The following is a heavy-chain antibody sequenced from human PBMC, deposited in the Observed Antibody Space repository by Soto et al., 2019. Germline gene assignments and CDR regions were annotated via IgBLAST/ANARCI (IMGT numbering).Heavy chain of an antibody. J-gene: IGHJ5*02. CDR2: IYYSGST. D-gene: IGHD1-26*01. V-gene: IGHV4-59*08. CDR3: ARRSRSWEVKDWFDP. Sequence: PSETLSLTCSVSGGSISSYYWSWIRQPPGKGLEWIGYIYYSGSTNYNPSLKSRVTISVDTSKNQFSLKLSSVTAADTAVYYCARRSRSWEVKDWFDPWGQGTLVTVSS. CDR1: GGSISSYY.